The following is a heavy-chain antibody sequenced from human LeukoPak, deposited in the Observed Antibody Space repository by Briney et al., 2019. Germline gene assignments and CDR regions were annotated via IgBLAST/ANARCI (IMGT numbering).Heavy chain of an antibody. CDR3: AKQRGYSGYETFDY. CDR1: GFTFSNYA. V-gene: IGHV3-23*01. J-gene: IGHJ4*02. CDR2: ISGSGGST. D-gene: IGHD5-12*01. Sequence: GGSLRLSCAASGFTFSNYAMSWVRQAPGKGLEWVSGISGSGGSTVYADSVKGRSTISRDNSKNTLYLQMNSLRAEDTAVYYCAKQRGYSGYETFDYWGQGTLVTVSS.